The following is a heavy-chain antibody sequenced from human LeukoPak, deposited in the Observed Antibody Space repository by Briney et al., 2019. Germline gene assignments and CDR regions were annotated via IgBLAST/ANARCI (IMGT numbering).Heavy chain of an antibody. CDR2: IYYSGST. CDR1: GGSISSYY. D-gene: IGHD3-10*01. J-gene: IGHJ4*02. V-gene: IGHV4-59*01. Sequence: TSEALSLTCTVSGGSISSYYSSWIRQPPGKGLEWIGYIYYSGSTNYNPSLKSRVTISVDTSKNQFSLKLSSVTAADTAVYYCARVVGSGSYLDYWGQGTLVTVSS. CDR3: ARVVGSGSYLDY.